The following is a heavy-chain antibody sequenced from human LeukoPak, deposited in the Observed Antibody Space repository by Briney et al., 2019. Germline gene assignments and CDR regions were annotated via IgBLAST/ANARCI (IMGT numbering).Heavy chain of an antibody. D-gene: IGHD6-13*01. Sequence: PGGSLRLSCAASGFTFSGSAMRWVRQASGKGLEWVGRIRSKANSYATAYAASVKGRFTISRDDSKNTAYLQMNSLKTEDTAVYYCTRHAAAAPFDYWGQGTLVTVSS. CDR3: TRHAAAAPFDY. CDR2: IRSKANSYAT. V-gene: IGHV3-73*01. J-gene: IGHJ4*02. CDR1: GFTFSGSA.